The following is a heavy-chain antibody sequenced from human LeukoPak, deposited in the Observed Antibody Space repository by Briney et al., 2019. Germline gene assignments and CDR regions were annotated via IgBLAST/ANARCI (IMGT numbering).Heavy chain of an antibody. CDR2: ISSSGSTI. Sequence: GGSLRLSCAASGFTFSSYEMNWVRQAPGKGLEWVSYISSSGSTIYYADSVKGRFTISRDNAKNSLYPQMNSLRAEDTAVYYCASFGEAVAVDYWGQGTLVTVSS. J-gene: IGHJ4*02. CDR3: ASFGEAVAVDY. D-gene: IGHD6-19*01. V-gene: IGHV3-48*03. CDR1: GFTFSSYE.